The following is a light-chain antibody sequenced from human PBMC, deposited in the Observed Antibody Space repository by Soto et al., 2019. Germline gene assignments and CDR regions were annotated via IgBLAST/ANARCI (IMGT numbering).Light chain of an antibody. Sequence: DIVLPQSPGTLSLSPGERATLSCRASQSVSSSYLAWYQRKPGQDPRLLIYGASSRATGIPDRFSGSGSGTDFTLTISRLEPEDFAVYYCQQYGSSPGTFGQGTKVEIK. CDR3: QQYGSSPGT. V-gene: IGKV3-20*01. CDR1: QSVSSSY. J-gene: IGKJ1*01. CDR2: GAS.